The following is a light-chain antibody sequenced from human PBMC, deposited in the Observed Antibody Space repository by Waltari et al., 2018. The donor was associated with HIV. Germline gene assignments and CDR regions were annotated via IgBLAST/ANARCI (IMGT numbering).Light chain of an antibody. Sequence: SYVLTQPPSVSVAPGKTASISCGGDNIGSYSVHWYQQKPGQAPVVLSDYDRCRPLRVHERFSGTNCGNRATLTISRGENGGGGGYCCQVGDTGRDQWMFGGGKKLTGL. CDR3: QVGDTGRDQWM. CDR2: YDR. V-gene: IGLV3-21*04. CDR1: NIGSYS. J-gene: IGLJ3*02.